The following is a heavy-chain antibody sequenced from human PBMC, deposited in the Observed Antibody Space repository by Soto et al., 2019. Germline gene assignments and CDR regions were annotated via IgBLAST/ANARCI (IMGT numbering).Heavy chain of an antibody. CDR3: TRCGIRYHSIGFYLGIDGMDV. CDR2: TIPMFGTT. Sequence: QVQLVQSGAEVKKPESSVRVSCKASGGTFNNYAITWVRQAPGQGLEWMGGTIPMFGTTNYAEKFQGRVTITADESTNTAYIELSSLISEDTAVYYCTRCGIRYHSIGFYLGIDGMDVWGQGTTVIVSS. J-gene: IGHJ6*02. V-gene: IGHV1-69*12. CDR1: GGTFNNYA. D-gene: IGHD3-22*01.